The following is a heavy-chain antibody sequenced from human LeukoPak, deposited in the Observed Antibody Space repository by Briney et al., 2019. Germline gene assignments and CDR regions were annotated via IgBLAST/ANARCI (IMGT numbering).Heavy chain of an antibody. V-gene: IGHV4-59*13. J-gene: IGHJ3*02. CDR2: IYYSGST. Sequence: SETLSLTCTVSGGSISSYYWSWIRQPPGKGLEWIGYIYYSGSTNYNPSLKSRVTISVDTAKNQFSLKLSSVTAADAAVDYCARLVTRGYYDSSGRRIDAFDIWGQGTMVTVSS. CDR3: ARLVTRGYYDSSGRRIDAFDI. D-gene: IGHD3-22*01. CDR1: GGSISSYY.